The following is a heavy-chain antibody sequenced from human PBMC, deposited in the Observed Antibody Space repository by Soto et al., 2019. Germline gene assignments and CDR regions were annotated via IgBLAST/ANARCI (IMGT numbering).Heavy chain of an antibody. V-gene: IGHV1-18*01. CDR2: ISAYNGNT. Sequence: QVQLVQSGGEVKKPGASVKVSCKTSGYSFTTYGISWVRQAPGQGLEWMGWISAYNGNTNYAQKLQDRVTMSTDTPTSTAYSELRSLRSDETAVYYCARAGPAPYYYDGMDVWGQGSTVTVSS. J-gene: IGHJ6*02. CDR1: GYSFTTYG. CDR3: ARAGPAPYYYDGMDV.